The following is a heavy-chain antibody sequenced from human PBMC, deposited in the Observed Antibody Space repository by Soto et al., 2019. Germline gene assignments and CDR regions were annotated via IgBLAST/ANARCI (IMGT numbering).Heavy chain of an antibody. CDR2: ISGSGGST. D-gene: IGHD5-12*01. CDR1: GFTFSSHA. V-gene: IGHV3-23*01. J-gene: IGHJ4*02. CDR3: AREVRWLQYGYFDY. Sequence: GGSLRLSCAASGFTFSSHAMSWVRQAPGKGLEWVSAISGSGGSTYYADSVKGRFTISRDNSKNTLYLQMNSLRAEDTAVYYCAREVRWLQYGYFDYWGQGTLVTVSS.